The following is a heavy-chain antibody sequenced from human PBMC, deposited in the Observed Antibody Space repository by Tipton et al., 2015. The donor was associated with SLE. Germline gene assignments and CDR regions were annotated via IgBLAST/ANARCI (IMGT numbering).Heavy chain of an antibody. CDR2: IYYSGST. CDR3: ARGSTIFGVVI. Sequence: TLSLTCTVSGGSISSGGYYWCLLRQHPGKGLEWIGYIYYSGSTYYNPSLQSRVTISVDTSKNQFSLKLSTVTAADTAVYYCARGSTIFGVVIWGQGTLVTVSS. J-gene: IGHJ4*02. V-gene: IGHV4-31*03. CDR1: GGSISSGGYY. D-gene: IGHD3-3*01.